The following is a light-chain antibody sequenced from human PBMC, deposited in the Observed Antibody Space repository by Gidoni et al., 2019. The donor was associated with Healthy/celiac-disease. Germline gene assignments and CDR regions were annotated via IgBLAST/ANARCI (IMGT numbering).Light chain of an antibody. Sequence: DIQMPQSPSSLSASVGDRVTITCRASQSISSYLNWYQQKPGKAPKLLSYAASSLQSGVPSRFSGSGSGTDFTLTISSLQPEDFATYYCQQSYSTPLTFGGGTKVEIK. CDR3: QQSYSTPLT. CDR2: AAS. J-gene: IGKJ4*01. CDR1: QSISSY. V-gene: IGKV1-39*01.